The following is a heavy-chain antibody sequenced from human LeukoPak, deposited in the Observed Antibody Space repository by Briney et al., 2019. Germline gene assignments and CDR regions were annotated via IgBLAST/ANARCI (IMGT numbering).Heavy chain of an antibody. V-gene: IGHV4-38-2*01. CDR3: ARVRMTGTTGRFDY. CDR1: GYSISSGYY. J-gene: IGHJ4*02. Sequence: SETLSLTCAVSGYSISSGYYWGWIRQPPGKGLEWIGSIYHSGSTYYNPSLKSRVTISVDTSKNKLSLKLSSVTAADTAVYYCARVRMTGTTGRFDYWGQGTLVTVSS. D-gene: IGHD1-20*01. CDR2: IYHSGST.